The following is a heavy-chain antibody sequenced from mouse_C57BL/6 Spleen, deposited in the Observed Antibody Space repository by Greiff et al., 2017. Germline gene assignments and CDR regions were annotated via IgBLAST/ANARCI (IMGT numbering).Heavy chain of an antibody. J-gene: IGHJ4*01. CDR2: LDPETGGT. CDR3: TRERSYYAMDD. CDR1: GYTFTDYE. V-gene: IGHV1-15*01. Sequence: QVQLQQSGAELVRPGASVTLSCKASGYTFTDYEMHWVKPTPVHGLEWIGALDPETGGTAYNQKFKGKAIMTADKSSSTAYMELRSLTSEDSAVYYCTRERSYYAMDDWGQGTSVTGSS.